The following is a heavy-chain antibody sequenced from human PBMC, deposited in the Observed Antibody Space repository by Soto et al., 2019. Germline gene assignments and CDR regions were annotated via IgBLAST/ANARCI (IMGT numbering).Heavy chain of an antibody. D-gene: IGHD3-3*01. Sequence: GGSLRLSCAASGFTFSNAWMSWVRQAPGKGLEWVGRIKSKTDGGTTDYAAPVKGRFTISRDDSKNTLYLQMNSLKTEDTAVYYCTTDRNTIFGVPYDYWGQGTLVTVSS. CDR2: IKSKTDGGTT. CDR3: TTDRNTIFGVPYDY. J-gene: IGHJ4*02. CDR1: GFTFSNAW. V-gene: IGHV3-15*01.